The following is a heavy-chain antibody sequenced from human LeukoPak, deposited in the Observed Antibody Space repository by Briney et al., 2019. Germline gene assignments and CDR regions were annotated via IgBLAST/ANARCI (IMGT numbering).Heavy chain of an antibody. CDR2: IIPIFGTA. CDR3: AREAITIFGVVRTQTTYGPHRFDP. D-gene: IGHD3-3*01. V-gene: IGHV1-69*01. Sequence: ASVNVSCTASGGTFSSYAISWVRQAPGQGLEWMGGIIPIFGTANYAQKFQGRVTITADESTSTAYMELSSLRSEDTAVYYCAREAITIFGVVRTQTTYGPHRFDPWGQGTLVTVSS. J-gene: IGHJ5*02. CDR1: GGTFSSYA.